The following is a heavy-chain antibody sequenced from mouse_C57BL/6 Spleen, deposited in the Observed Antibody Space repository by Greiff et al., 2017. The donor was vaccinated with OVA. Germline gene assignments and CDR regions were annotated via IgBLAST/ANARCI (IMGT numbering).Heavy chain of an antibody. V-gene: IGHV1-26*01. CDR2: INPNNGGT. CDR3: ARRLYYYGSSYYWYFDV. CDR1: GYTFTDYY. Sequence: EVQLQQSGPELVKPGASVKISCKASGYTFTDYYMNWVKQSHGKSLEWIGDINPNNGGTSYNQKFKGKATLTVDKSSSTAYMELRSLTSEDSAVYYCARRLYYYGSSYYWYFDVWGTGTTVTVSS. J-gene: IGHJ1*03. D-gene: IGHD1-1*01.